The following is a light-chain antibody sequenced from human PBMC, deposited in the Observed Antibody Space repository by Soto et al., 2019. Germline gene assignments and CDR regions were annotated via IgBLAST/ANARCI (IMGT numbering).Light chain of an antibody. V-gene: IGKV3-11*01. Sequence: EIVLTQSPATLSLSPGERATLSCRASQSVGSYLAWYQQKPGQAPRLLIYDASNRATGIPARFSGSGSGTDFILIISGLEPEDSAVYYCQQYGSSPWTFGQGTKVEIK. CDR1: QSVGSY. CDR2: DAS. J-gene: IGKJ1*01. CDR3: QQYGSSPWT.